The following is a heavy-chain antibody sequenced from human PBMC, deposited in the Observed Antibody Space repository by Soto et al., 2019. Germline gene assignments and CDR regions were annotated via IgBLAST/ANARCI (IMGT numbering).Heavy chain of an antibody. CDR2: ISRGGSSI. Sequence: GGSLRLSCAASGFTFSFYTMNWVRQTPGKGLEWLAYISRGGSSIYYADSVKGRFTVSRDNANNSLSLQLNSLRREDTAVYYCVREGGDLRGSGVFDYWGQGTLVTVSS. CDR3: VREGGDLRGSGVFDY. CDR1: GFTFSFYT. J-gene: IGHJ4*02. V-gene: IGHV3-48*01. D-gene: IGHD6-19*01.